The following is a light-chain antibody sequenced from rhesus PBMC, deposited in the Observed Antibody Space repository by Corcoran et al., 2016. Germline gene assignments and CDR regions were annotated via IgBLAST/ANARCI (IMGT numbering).Light chain of an antibody. J-gene: IGKJ4*01. V-gene: IGKV1-74*01. Sequence: DIQMTQSPSSLSASVGDKVTTTCRARENVNNYLNWYQQKTGKAPKLLIYKASTLQSGVPSRLSGSGSGTDFTLTINSLQPEDFATYYCQQHNSYPLTFGGGTKVEIK. CDR2: KAS. CDR3: QQHNSYPLT. CDR1: ENVNNY.